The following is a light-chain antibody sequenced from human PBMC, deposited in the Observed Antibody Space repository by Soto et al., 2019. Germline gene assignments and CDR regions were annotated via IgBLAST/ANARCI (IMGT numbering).Light chain of an antibody. CDR2: GAS. V-gene: IGKV3-20*01. Sequence: EIVLTQSPGTLSLSTGERATLSCRASQSVSSSYLAWYQQKPDQTPRLLICGASNTATGIPDRFSGSGSGTDFTLTINRLEPEDFAVYYCLQYDTSPFTFGPGTKVDV. CDR3: LQYDTSPFT. CDR1: QSVSSSY. J-gene: IGKJ3*01.